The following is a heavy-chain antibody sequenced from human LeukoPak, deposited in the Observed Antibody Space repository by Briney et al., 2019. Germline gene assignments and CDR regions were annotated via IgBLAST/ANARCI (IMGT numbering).Heavy chain of an antibody. D-gene: IGHD3-10*01. Sequence: ASVKVSCKASGGTFSSYAISWVRQAPGQGLEWMGGIIPIFGTANYAQKFQGRVTITTDESTSTAYMELSSLRSGDTAVYYCASYLGFGELLSRYYYYYMDVWGKGTTVTVSS. V-gene: IGHV1-69*05. CDR3: ASYLGFGELLSRYYYYYMDV. CDR2: IIPIFGTA. CDR1: GGTFSSYA. J-gene: IGHJ6*03.